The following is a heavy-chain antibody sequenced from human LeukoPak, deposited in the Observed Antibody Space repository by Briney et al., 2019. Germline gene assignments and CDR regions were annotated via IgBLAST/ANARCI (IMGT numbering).Heavy chain of an antibody. J-gene: IGHJ6*02. CDR1: GDSVSSNSAA. CDR3: ARDRDFLGYCSGGSCYVHYYYGMDV. CDR2: TYYRSKWYN. Sequence: SQTLSLTCAISGDSVSSNSAAWNWIRQSPSRGLEWLGRTYYRSKWYNDYAVSVKSRITINPDTSKNQFSLQLNSVTPEDTAVYYCARDRDFLGYCSGGSCYVHYYYGMDVWGQGTTVTVSS. V-gene: IGHV6-1*01. D-gene: IGHD2-15*01.